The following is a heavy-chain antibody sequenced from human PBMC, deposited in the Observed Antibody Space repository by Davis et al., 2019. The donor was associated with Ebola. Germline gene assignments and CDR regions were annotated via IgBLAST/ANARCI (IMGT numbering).Heavy chain of an antibody. CDR3: AKRVPYYFDN. Sequence: PGGSLRPSCAASGFSFSSHAMTWVRQAPGKGLEWVSFILPSGGTTFSADSVKGRFTISRDNSKNTLFLQMNSLRAEDTAVYYCAKRVPYYFDNWGQGTLVTVSS. J-gene: IGHJ4*02. V-gene: IGHV3-23*01. CDR2: ILPSGGTT. CDR1: GFSFSSHA.